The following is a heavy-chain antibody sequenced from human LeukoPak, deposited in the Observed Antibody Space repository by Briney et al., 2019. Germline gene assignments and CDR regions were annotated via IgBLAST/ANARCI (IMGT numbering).Heavy chain of an antibody. D-gene: IGHD3-10*01. CDR2: ISASGGRT. CDR3: AKDGRMPSLLWFGELPYYFDY. Sequence: PGGSLGLPCAASGYPHRRYATIWVRQPRARALVEVSAISASGGRTYYADAVKGRFTISRDNSKNTLYLQMNSLRAEDTAVYYCAKDGRMPSLLWFGELPYYFDYWGQGTLVPVSS. V-gene: IGHV3-23*01. CDR1: GYPHRRYA. J-gene: IGHJ4*02.